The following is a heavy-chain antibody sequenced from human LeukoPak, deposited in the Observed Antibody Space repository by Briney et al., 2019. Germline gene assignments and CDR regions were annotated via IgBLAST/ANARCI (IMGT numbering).Heavy chain of an antibody. CDR3: ARDLSGVNPFDY. J-gene: IGHJ4*02. V-gene: IGHV1-46*01. Sequence: ASVKVSCKASGYTFTSYYMHWVRQAPGQGLEWMGIINPSGGSTSYAQKFQGRVTMTRDTPTSTVYMELSSLRSEDTAVYYCARDLSGVNPFDYWGQGTLVTVSS. D-gene: IGHD2-8*01. CDR2: INPSGGST. CDR1: GYTFTSYY.